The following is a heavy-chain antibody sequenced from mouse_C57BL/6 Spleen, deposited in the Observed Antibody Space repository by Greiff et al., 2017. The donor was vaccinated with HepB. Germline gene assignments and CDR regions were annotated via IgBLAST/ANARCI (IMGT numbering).Heavy chain of an antibody. V-gene: IGHV1-61*01. Sequence: QVQLQQSGAELVRPGSSVKLSCKASGYTFTSYWMDWVKQRPGQGLEWIGNIYPSDSETHYNQKFKDKATLTVDKSSSTAYMQLSSLTSEDSAVYYCARDYYYGSSYGAFAYWGQGTLVTVSA. D-gene: IGHD1-1*01. CDR2: IYPSDSET. J-gene: IGHJ3*01. CDR1: GYTFTSYW. CDR3: ARDYYYGSSYGAFAY.